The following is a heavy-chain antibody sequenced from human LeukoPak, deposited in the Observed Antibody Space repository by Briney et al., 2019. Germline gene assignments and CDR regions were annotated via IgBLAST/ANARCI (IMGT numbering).Heavy chain of an antibody. Sequence: TSETLSLTCAVYGGSFSTYYWSWIRQPPGKGLEWIGEINHSEGTNYNPSLKSRVTMSLDTSKNQSSLKLSSVTAADTAVYYCARQMYSSAAFDIWGQGTMVTVSS. V-gene: IGHV4-34*01. J-gene: IGHJ3*02. CDR3: ARQMYSSAAFDI. D-gene: IGHD6-19*01. CDR2: INHSEGT. CDR1: GGSFSTYY.